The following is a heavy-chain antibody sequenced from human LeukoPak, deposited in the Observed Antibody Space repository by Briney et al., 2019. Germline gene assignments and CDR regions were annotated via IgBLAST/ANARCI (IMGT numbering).Heavy chain of an antibody. J-gene: IGHJ5*01. V-gene: IGHV4-4*07. CDR3: AGDPDGYNWFDS. CDR1: GASMSSYY. D-gene: IGHD1-14*01. Sequence: SETLSLTCTVSGASMSSYYWSWIRQPAGKGREWIGRVYSSGSTNYNPSLKSRVTMSEDTFKNQFSLKLRSVTAADTAVYYCAGDPDGYNWFDSWGQGTQVTVST. CDR2: VYSSGST.